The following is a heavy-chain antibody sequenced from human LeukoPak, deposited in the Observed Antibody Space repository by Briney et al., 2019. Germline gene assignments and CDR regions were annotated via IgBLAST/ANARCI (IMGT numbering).Heavy chain of an antibody. Sequence: GGSLRLSCAASGFTFRTYWMHWVRQAPGKGLVWVSRINSDGSDTTYADSVRGRFTISRDNAKNTLYLQMNSLRAEDTAVYYCARDPHYYGSGSYIDYWGQGTLVTVSS. D-gene: IGHD3-10*01. CDR3: ARDPHYYGSGSYIDY. V-gene: IGHV3-74*01. CDR2: INSDGSDT. J-gene: IGHJ4*02. CDR1: GFTFRTYW.